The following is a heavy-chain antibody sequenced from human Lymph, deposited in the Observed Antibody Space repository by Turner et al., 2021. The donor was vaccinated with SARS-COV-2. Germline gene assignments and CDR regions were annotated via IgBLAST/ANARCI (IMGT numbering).Heavy chain of an antibody. Sequence: QVQLVASGGGVVKPGWSLRFSCAASGFTYSSYAMHWVRQAPGKGLEWVAVISYDGSNKYYADSVKGRFTIARDNSKNTLYLQMNSLRAEDTAVYHCARDTGGQVDVWGQGTTFTVSS. J-gene: IGHJ6*02. CDR3: ARDTGGQVDV. CDR2: ISYDGSNK. CDR1: GFTYSSYA. D-gene: IGHD2-8*02. V-gene: IGHV3-30-3*01.